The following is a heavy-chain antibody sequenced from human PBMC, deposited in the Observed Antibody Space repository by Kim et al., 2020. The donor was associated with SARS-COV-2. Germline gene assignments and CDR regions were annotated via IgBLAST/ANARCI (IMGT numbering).Heavy chain of an antibody. J-gene: IGHJ4*02. Sequence: SQRFQGRVTITRDTSASTAYMELGSLRSEDTAVYYCARSRRQQLAYYFDYWGQGTLVTVSS. CDR3: ARSRRQQLAYYFDY. V-gene: IGHV1-3*01. D-gene: IGHD6-13*01.